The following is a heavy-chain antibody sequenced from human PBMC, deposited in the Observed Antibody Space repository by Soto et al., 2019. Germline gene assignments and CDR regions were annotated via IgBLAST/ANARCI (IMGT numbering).Heavy chain of an antibody. D-gene: IGHD3-10*02. V-gene: IGHV4-59*08. CDR2: IYYSGSI. CDR3: ARLLFDAFDI. CDR1: GGSISSYY. J-gene: IGHJ3*02. Sequence: QVQLQESGPGLVKPSETLSLTCTVSGGSISSYYWSWIRQPPGKGLEWIGYIYYSGSINYNPSLKSRVTISVDTSKNQFSLKLSSVTAADTAVYYCARLLFDAFDIWGQGTMVTVSS.